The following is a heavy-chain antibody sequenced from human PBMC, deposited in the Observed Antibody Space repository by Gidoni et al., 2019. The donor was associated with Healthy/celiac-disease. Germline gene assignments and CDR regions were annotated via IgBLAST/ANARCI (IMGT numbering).Heavy chain of an antibody. CDR1: GFTFSSYA. D-gene: IGHD3-22*01. CDR2: ISDDGSNK. V-gene: IGHV3-30-3*01. J-gene: IGHJ4*02. CDR3: ARDLEYYDSSGYYYGLLDY. Sequence: VQLVESGGGVVQPGRSLRLSCAATGFTFSSYAIHWVRQAPGKGLEWVAVISDDGSNKYYADSVKGRFTISRDNSKNTLYLQMNSLRAEDTAVYYCARDLEYYDSSGYYYGLLDYWGQGTLVTVSS.